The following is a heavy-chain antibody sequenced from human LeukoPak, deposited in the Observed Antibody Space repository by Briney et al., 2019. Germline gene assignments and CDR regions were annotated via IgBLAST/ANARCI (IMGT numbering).Heavy chain of an antibody. V-gene: IGHV4-30-2*01. CDR2: IYRSGST. CDR1: GGSISSGGYS. D-gene: IGHD3-22*01. Sequence: SQTLSLTCAVSGGSISSGGYSWSWIRQPPGTDLEWIGYIYRSGSTYYNPSLKSRVTMSVDRSKNQFSLKLSSVTAADTAVYYCARSPKYYYDSSGLNDTFDIWGPGTMVTVSS. J-gene: IGHJ3*02. CDR3: ARSPKYYYDSSGLNDTFDI.